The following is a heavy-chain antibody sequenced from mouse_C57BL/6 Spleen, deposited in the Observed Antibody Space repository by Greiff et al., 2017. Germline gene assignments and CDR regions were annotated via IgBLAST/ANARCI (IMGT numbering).Heavy chain of an antibody. D-gene: IGHD1-1*01. CDR1: GYTFTSYG. CDR2: IYPRSGNT. CDR3: ARFYYGSSPYAMDY. V-gene: IGHV1-81*01. J-gene: IGHJ4*01. Sequence: VQLQQSGAELARPGASVKLSCKASGYTFTSYGISWVKQRTGQGLEWIGEIYPRSGNTYYNEKFKGKATLTADKSSSTAYMELRSLTSEDSAVYFCARFYYGSSPYAMDYWGQGTSVTVSS.